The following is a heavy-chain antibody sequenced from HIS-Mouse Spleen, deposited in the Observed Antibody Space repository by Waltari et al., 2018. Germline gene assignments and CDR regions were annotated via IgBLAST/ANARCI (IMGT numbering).Heavy chain of an antibody. D-gene: IGHD6-13*01. CDR1: GGSISSSSYY. CDR3: AREIPYSSSWYDWYFDL. V-gene: IGHV4-39*07. J-gene: IGHJ2*01. CDR2: IHYRGST. Sequence: QLQLQESGPGLVKPSETLSLTCTVSGGSISSSSYYWGWIRQPPGKGLEGIGSIHYRGSTHYNPSLESRVHISVDTAKNQFSLKLSSVTAADPAVYYCAREIPYSSSWYDWYFDLWGRGTLVTVSS.